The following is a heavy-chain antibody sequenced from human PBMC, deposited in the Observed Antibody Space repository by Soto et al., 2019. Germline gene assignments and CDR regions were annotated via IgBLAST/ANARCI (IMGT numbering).Heavy chain of an antibody. CDR2: IYPGDSDT. J-gene: IGHJ6*02. V-gene: IGHV5-51*01. Sequence: GEPQQIWCKVSRYSVTGYWGGWLRQMTWKGVEWVGIIYPGDSDTRYSPSCEGQITISADKSISTAYLQWSSLKASDTAMYYCARAYSSRYYYYGMDVWGQGTTVTVSS. CDR3: ARAYSSRYYYYGMDV. D-gene: IGHD6-13*01. CDR1: RYSVTGYW.